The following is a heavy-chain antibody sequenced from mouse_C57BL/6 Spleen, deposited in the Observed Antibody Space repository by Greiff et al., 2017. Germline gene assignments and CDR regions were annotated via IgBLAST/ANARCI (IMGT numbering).Heavy chain of an antibody. Sequence: EVQVVESGGGLVKPGGSLKLSCAASGFTFSDYGMHWVRQAPEKGLAWVAYISSGSSTIYYADTVKGRFTISRDNAKNTLFLQMTSLRSEDTAMYYCARLLITTVVDFDYWGQGTTLTVSS. V-gene: IGHV5-17*01. CDR3: ARLLITTVVDFDY. CDR2: ISSGSSTI. J-gene: IGHJ2*01. CDR1: GFTFSDYG. D-gene: IGHD1-1*01.